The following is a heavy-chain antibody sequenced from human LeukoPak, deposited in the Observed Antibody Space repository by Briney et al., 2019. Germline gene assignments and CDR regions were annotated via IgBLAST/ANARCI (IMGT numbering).Heavy chain of an antibody. CDR2: IYSDNT. CDR3: ARRAGAYSHPYDY. V-gene: IGHV3-53*01. D-gene: IGHD4/OR15-4a*01. J-gene: IGHJ4*02. CDR1: EFSVGSNY. Sequence: GGSLRLSCAASEFSVGSNYMTWVRQAPGKGLEWVSFIYSDNTHYSDSVKGRFTISRDNSKNTLYLQMNSLRAEDTAVYYCARRAGAYSHPYDYWGQGTLVTVSS.